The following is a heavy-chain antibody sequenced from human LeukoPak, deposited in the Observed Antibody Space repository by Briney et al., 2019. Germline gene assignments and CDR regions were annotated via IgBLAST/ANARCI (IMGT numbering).Heavy chain of an antibody. V-gene: IGHV3-23*01. D-gene: IGHD1-26*01. Sequence: PGGSLRLSCVASGFTFSGFAMIWVRQAPGKGLQWVSAISGPSSHTYYADSVRGRFTISRDNAKDSLYLQMSSLTAADTAVYYCAKDRSIGTYYTFDHWGQGTLVTVSS. CDR3: AKDRSIGTYYTFDH. J-gene: IGHJ4*02. CDR1: GFTFSGFA. CDR2: ISGPSSHT.